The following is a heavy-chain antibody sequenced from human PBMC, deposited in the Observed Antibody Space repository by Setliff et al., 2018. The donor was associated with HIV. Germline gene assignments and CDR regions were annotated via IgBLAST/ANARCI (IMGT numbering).Heavy chain of an antibody. CDR3: ARGALLAVFDFDH. D-gene: IGHD3-10*01. CDR1: GGTFSSYA. Sequence: SVKVSCKASGGTFSSYAISWVRQAPGQGLEWMGGIIPIFGAANCAQKFQGRITITTNTSANTGYMELSSLRSDDTAVYFCARGALLAVFDFDHWGHGTLVTVSS. J-gene: IGHJ4*01. V-gene: IGHV1-69*05. CDR2: IIPIFGAA.